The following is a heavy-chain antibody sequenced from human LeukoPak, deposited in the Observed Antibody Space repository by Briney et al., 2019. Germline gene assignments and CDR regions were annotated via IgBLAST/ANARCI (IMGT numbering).Heavy chain of an antibody. CDR3: ARVGATHTYYYYYMDV. Sequence: ASVEVSCKASGYTFTSYGISWVRQASGQGLEWMGWISAYNGNTNYAQKLQGRVTMTTDTSTSTAYMELRSLRSDDTAVYYCARVGATHTYYYYYMDVWGKGTTVTVSS. CDR1: GYTFTSYG. D-gene: IGHD1-26*01. CDR2: ISAYNGNT. V-gene: IGHV1-18*01. J-gene: IGHJ6*03.